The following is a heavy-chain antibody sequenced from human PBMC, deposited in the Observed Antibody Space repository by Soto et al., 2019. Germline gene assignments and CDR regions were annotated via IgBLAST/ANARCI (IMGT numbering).Heavy chain of an antibody. Sequence: DVQLLESGGGLVQPGGSLRLSCAASGFTFGSYAMSWVRQTPGKGMEWVAAISASGGDTYYADSVRGRFTNSRDNSKHTQFLQKNRLRPEDAAVYFCAKDLVGSNADYVDYWGQGTLVPVSS. CDR3: AKDLVGSNADYVDY. CDR2: ISASGGDT. V-gene: IGHV3-23*01. J-gene: IGHJ4*02. D-gene: IGHD2-15*01. CDR1: GFTFGSYA.